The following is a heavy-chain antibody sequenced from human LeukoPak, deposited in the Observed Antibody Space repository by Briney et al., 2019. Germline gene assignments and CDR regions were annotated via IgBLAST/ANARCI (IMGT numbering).Heavy chain of an antibody. CDR3: ARGRVAAEAGDY. CDR2: IIPIFGTA. J-gene: IGHJ4*02. CDR1: GGTFSSYA. V-gene: IGHV1-69*13. D-gene: IGHD6-13*01. Sequence: ASVKVSCKASGGTFSSYAISWVRQAPGQGLEWMGGIIPIFGTANYAQKFQGRVTITADESTSTAYMELSSLRSEDMAVYYCARGRVAAEAGDYWGQGTLVTVSS.